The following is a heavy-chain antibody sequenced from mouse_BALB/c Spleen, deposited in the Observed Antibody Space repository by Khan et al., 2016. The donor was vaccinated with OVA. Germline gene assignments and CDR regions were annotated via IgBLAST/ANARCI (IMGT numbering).Heavy chain of an antibody. CDR3: ARGGRFAY. J-gene: IGHJ3*01. D-gene: IGHD3-3*01. CDR1: GYTFTDYA. V-gene: IGHV1S137*01. Sequence: QVHVKQSGAELVRPGVSVKISCKGSGYTFTDYAMHWVKQSHAKSLEWIGVISTYYGDASYNQKFKGKATMTVDKSSSTAYMELARLTSEDSAIYYGARGGRFAYWGQGTLVTVSA. CDR2: ISTYYGDA.